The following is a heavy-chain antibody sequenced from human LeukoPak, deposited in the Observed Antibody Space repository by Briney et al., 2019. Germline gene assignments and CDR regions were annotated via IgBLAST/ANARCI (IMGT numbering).Heavy chain of an antibody. J-gene: IGHJ4*02. D-gene: IGHD4-23*01. CDR1: GDSISPYY. CDR2: FFYRGST. V-gene: IGHV4-59*01. Sequence: SETLSLTCTVSGDSISPYYWSWIRQPPGKGLEWAGYFFYRGSTNYNASLKSRVTISLDTSKNQFSLKLSSVTAADTAVYYCARVSEGYGGNSAFDFWGQGTLVTVSS. CDR3: ARVSEGYGGNSAFDF.